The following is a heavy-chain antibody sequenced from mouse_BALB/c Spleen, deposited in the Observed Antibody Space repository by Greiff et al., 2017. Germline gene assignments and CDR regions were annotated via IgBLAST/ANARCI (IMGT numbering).Heavy chain of an antibody. Sequence: EVQVVESGGGLVKLGGSLKLSCAASGFTFSSYYMSWVRQTPEKRLELVAAINSNGGSTYYPDTVKGRFTISRDNAKNTLYLQMSSLKSEDTALYYCARHEGSRDGYYVMDYWGQGTSVTVSS. J-gene: IGHJ4*01. D-gene: IGHD1-1*01. V-gene: IGHV5-6-2*01. CDR3: ARHEGSRDGYYVMDY. CDR1: GFTFSSYY. CDR2: INSNGGST.